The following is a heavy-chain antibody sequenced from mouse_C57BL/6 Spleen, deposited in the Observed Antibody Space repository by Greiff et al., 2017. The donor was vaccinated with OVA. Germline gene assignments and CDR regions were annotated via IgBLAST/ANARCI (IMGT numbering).Heavy chain of an antibody. D-gene: IGHD1-1*01. CDR3: ARHYGSSYGYFDV. J-gene: IGHJ1*03. Sequence: EVKLQESGAELVKPGASVKLSCTASGFNIKDYYMHWVKQRTEQGLEWIGRIDPEDGETKYAPKFQGKATITADTTSNTAYLQLSSLTSEDTAVYYCARHYGSSYGYFDVWGTGTTVTVSS. CDR2: IDPEDGET. CDR1: GFNIKDYY. V-gene: IGHV14-2*01.